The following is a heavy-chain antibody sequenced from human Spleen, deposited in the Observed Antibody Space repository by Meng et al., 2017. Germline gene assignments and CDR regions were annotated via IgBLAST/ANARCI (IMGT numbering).Heavy chain of an antibody. CDR2: INHSGST. CDR1: GGSFSDYY. CDR3: ARGPTTMAHDFDY. J-gene: IGHJ4*02. V-gene: IGHV4-34*01. D-gene: IGHD4-11*01. Sequence: VQLQRGGAGLLKPSEISSLTCVVSGGSFSDYYWSWIRQPPGKGLEWIGEINHSGSTNYNPSLESRATISVDTSQNNLSLKLSSVTAADSAVYYCARGPTTMAHDFDYWGQGTLVTVSS.